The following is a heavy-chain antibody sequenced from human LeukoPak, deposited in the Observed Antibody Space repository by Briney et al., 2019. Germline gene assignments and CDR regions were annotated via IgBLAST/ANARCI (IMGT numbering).Heavy chain of an antibody. Sequence: SETLSLTCTVSGGSISSYYWSWIRQPPGKGLEWIGYIYYSGSTNYNPSLKSRVTISVDTSKNQLSLKLSSVTAADTAVYYCARIRFLDRGYYMDVWGKGTTVTVSS. J-gene: IGHJ6*03. CDR2: IYYSGST. V-gene: IGHV4-59*01. CDR3: ARIRFLDRGYYMDV. CDR1: GGSISSYY. D-gene: IGHD3-3*01.